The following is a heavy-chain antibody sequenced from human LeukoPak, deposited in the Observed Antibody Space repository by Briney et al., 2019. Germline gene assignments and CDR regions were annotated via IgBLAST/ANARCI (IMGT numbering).Heavy chain of an antibody. J-gene: IGHJ5*02. Sequence: PGGSLRLSCAASGFSVDNNYMTWVRQTPGKGLEWVSVIHSDGVAHYEESVKGRFTISRDNSKNTLYLQMSGLRAEDTAVYYCAKAFSAYENWPPNWFDPWGQGTLVTVSS. D-gene: IGHD5-12*01. V-gene: IGHV3-53*01. CDR1: GFSVDNNY. CDR2: IHSDGVA. CDR3: AKAFSAYENWPPNWFDP.